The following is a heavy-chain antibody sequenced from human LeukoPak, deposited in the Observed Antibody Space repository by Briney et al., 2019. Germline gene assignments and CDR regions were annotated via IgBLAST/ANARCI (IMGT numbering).Heavy chain of an antibody. CDR1: GFTFSSYA. V-gene: IGHV3-23*01. D-gene: IGHD1-26*01. CDR3: AKDGGRRDDY. J-gene: IGHJ4*02. CDR2: IGASGVDE. Sequence: GGSLRLSCAASGFTFSSYAMSWVRQAPGKGLEWVSEIGASGVDEHYADAVKGRFTISRDNSKNILYLEMNSLRAEDTAIYYCAKDGGRRDDYWGQGTLVTVSS.